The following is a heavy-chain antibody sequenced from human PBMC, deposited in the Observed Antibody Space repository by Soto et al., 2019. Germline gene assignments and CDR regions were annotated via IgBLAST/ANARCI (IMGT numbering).Heavy chain of an antibody. CDR2: IIPIFGTA. CDR3: ARVRPYYYDSSGYSGYYYYGMDV. V-gene: IGHV1-69*01. Sequence: QVQLVQSGAEVKKPGSSVKVSCKASGGTFSSYAISWVRQAPGQGLEWMGGIIPIFGTANYAQKFQGRVTITADESTSTAYMELSSLRSEDTSVYYCARVRPYYYDSSGYSGYYYYGMDVWGRGTTVTVSS. J-gene: IGHJ6*02. D-gene: IGHD3-22*01. CDR1: GGTFSSYA.